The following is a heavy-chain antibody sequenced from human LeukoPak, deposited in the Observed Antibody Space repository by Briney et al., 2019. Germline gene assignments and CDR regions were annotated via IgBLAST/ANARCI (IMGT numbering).Heavy chain of an antibody. D-gene: IGHD3-10*01. CDR2: IYYSGST. Sequence: SQTLSLTCTVSGGSISSGDYYWSWIRQHPGKGLEWIGYIYYSGSTYYNPSLKSRVTISLDTSKNQFSLKLSSVTAADTAVYYCARAESNYFDCWGQGTLVTVSS. V-gene: IGHV4-31*03. CDR1: GGSISSGDYY. CDR3: ARAESNYFDC. J-gene: IGHJ4*02.